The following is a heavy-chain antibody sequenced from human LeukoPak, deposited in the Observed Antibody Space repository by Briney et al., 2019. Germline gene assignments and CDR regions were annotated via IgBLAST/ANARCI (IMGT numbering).Heavy chain of an antibody. J-gene: IGHJ4*02. D-gene: IGHD1-26*01. V-gene: IGHV4-39*07. CDR3: ARLGGSYWYYFDY. Sequence: SETLSLTCSVSGDSISRSGYHWGWIRQPPGKGLEWIANIYYSGSTFYNPSLKSRVTISVDTSKSQFFLNLSSVTAADTAVYYCARLGGSYWYYFDYWGQGTLVTVSS. CDR2: IYYSGST. CDR1: GDSISRSGYH.